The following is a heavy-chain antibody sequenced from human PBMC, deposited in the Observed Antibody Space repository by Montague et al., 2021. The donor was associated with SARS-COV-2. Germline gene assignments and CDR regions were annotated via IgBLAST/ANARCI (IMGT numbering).Heavy chain of an antibody. V-gene: IGHV4-59*08. Sequence: SETLSLTCTVSGGSISSYYWSWIRQPPGKGLEWIGYIYYSGSTNYNPSLKSRGTISVDTSKNQFSLKLSSVTAADTAVYYCARHALGYFDWLNEGYFDYWGQGTLVTVSS. CDR1: GGSISSYY. J-gene: IGHJ4*02. CDR3: ARHALGYFDWLNEGYFDY. D-gene: IGHD3-9*01. CDR2: IYYSGST.